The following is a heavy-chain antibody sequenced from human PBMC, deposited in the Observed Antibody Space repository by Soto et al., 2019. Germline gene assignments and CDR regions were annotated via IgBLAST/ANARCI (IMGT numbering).Heavy chain of an antibody. CDR1: GGSIISDY. CDR2: ISYSGST. V-gene: IGHV4-59*01. J-gene: IGHJ4*02. CDR3: ARGLSGSSRFDY. D-gene: IGHD1-26*01. Sequence: SETLSLTCTVSGGSIISDYWSWIRQSPGKGLEWIGYISYSGSTNYNPSLKSLVTISVYTSKDQFSLNLSAVTAADTAVYCCARGLSGSSRFDYWGQGTLVTVSS.